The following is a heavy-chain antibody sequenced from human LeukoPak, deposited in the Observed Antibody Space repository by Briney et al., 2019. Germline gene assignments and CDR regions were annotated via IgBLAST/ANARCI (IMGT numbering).Heavy chain of an antibody. CDR1: GFTFSDYY. CDR2: ISSSGSTI. J-gene: IGHJ3*02. D-gene: IGHD6-13*01. CDR3: AGSPGAAAGSLTFDI. V-gene: IGHV3-11*01. Sequence: GGSLRLSCAASGFTFSDYYMSWIRQAPGKGLEWVSYISSSGSTIYYADSVKGRFTISRDNAKNSLYLQMNSLRAEDTAVYYCAGSPGAAAGSLTFDIWGQGTMVTVSS.